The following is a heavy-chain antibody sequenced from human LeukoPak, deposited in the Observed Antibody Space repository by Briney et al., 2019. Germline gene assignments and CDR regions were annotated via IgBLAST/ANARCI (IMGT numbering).Heavy chain of an antibody. CDR1: GFTFSSYD. Sequence: PGGSLRLSCAASGFTFSSYDMYWVRQAPGKGLEYVSGISSNGGSTYYANSVKGRFTISRDNSKNTLYLQMGSLRSEDTAVYYCARRAGGYSHPYDYWGQGILVTVSS. CDR3: ARRAGGYSHPYDY. D-gene: IGHD4-23*01. CDR2: ISSNGGST. V-gene: IGHV3-64*01. J-gene: IGHJ4*02.